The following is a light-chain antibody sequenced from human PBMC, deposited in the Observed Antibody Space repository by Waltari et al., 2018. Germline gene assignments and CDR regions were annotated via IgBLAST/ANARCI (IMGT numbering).Light chain of an antibody. CDR2: DAS. CDR1: QDINNY. CDR3: QQYDSLPVT. J-gene: IGKJ4*01. V-gene: IGKV1-33*01. Sequence: IHMTQSPSSLSASVGARVTFTCQASQDINNYLNWYHQKPGKAPKFLIYDASKLETGVPSRFSGSGSGTTFTFTISYLEPEDVGTYYCQQYDSLPVTFGGGTKVEI.